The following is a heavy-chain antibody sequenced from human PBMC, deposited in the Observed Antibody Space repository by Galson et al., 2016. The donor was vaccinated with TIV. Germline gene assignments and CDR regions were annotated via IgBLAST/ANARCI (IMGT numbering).Heavy chain of an antibody. CDR1: GGIFKSNA. D-gene: IGHD4-17*01. CDR2: MNPNSGNT. Sequence: SVKVSCKVSGGIFKSNAISWVRQAPGQGLEWMGWMNPNSGNTGYAQKFRGRVTMTRNTSVRTAYMELSSLRSEDTAVYYCARSGDYGDYWGQGTLVTVSS. J-gene: IGHJ4*02. V-gene: IGHV1-8*01. CDR3: ARSGDYGDY.